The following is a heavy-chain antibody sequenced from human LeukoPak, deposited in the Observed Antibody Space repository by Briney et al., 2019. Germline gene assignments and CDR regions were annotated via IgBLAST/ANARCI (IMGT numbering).Heavy chain of an antibody. J-gene: IGHJ3*01. Sequence: SETLSLTCTVSGGSISSSNYYWVWVRQPPGKGLEWIGSIYYSGNTYYNPSLKSRVTISVDTSKNQFSLKLSSVTAADTAVYYCARLFSSSWYRGAFDLWGQGTMVTVSS. D-gene: IGHD6-13*01. V-gene: IGHV4-39*01. CDR2: IYYSGNT. CDR3: ARLFSSSWYRGAFDL. CDR1: GGSISSSNYY.